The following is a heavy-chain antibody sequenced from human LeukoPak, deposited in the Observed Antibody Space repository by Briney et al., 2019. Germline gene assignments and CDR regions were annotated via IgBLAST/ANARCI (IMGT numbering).Heavy chain of an antibody. J-gene: IGHJ4*02. D-gene: IGHD3-10*01. CDR2: ISAYNGNT. CDR3: ARAMVRYYRSRISRPVDY. Sequence: ASVKVSCKASGYTFTNYGISWVRQAPGQGLEWMGWISAYNGNTNYAQKLQGRVTMTTDTSTSTAYMELRSLRSDDTAVYYCARAMVRYYRSRISRPVDYWGQGTLVTVSS. CDR1: GYTFTNYG. V-gene: IGHV1-18*01.